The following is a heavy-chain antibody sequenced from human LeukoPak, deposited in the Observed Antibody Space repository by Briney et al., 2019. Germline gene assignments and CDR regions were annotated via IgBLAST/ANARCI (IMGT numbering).Heavy chain of an antibody. Sequence: GGSLRLSCAASGFTVSSNYMSWVRQAPGKGLEWVSVIYSGGSTYYADSVKGRFTISRDNSKNTLYLQMNSLRAEDTAVYYCAKAQPIVSWFDPWGQGTLVTVSS. D-gene: IGHD5/OR15-5a*01. CDR1: GFTVSSNY. J-gene: IGHJ5*02. CDR2: IYSGGST. V-gene: IGHV3-53*01. CDR3: AKAQPIVSWFDP.